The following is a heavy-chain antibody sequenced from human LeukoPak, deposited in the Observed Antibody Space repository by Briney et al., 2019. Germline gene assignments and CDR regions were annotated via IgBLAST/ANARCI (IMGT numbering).Heavy chain of an antibody. D-gene: IGHD2-2*02. CDR3: ARDRGYCSSTSCYRGIDY. CDR1: GFTFSSYW. V-gene: IGHV3-74*01. J-gene: IGHJ4*02. CDR2: INTDGSST. Sequence: PGGSLRLSCAASGFTFSSYWMHWVRQAPGKGLVWVSRINTDGSSTSYADSVKGRFTISRDNAKNTLYLQMNSLRAEDTAVYYCARDRGYCSSTSCYRGIDYWGQGTLVTVSS.